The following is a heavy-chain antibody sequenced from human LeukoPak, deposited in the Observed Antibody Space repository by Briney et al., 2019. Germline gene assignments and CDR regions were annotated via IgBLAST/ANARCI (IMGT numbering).Heavy chain of an antibody. V-gene: IGHV1-69*05. CDR3: ARDGEIGRYCSSTSCSELDY. CDR2: IIPIFGTA. D-gene: IGHD2-2*01. J-gene: IGHJ4*02. Sequence: SVKVSCKASGGTFSSYAISWVRQAPGQGLEWMGGIIPIFGTANYAQKLQGRVTMTTDTSTSTAYMELRSLRSDDTAVYYCARDGEIGRYCSSTSCSELDYWGQGTLVTVSS. CDR1: GGTFSSYA.